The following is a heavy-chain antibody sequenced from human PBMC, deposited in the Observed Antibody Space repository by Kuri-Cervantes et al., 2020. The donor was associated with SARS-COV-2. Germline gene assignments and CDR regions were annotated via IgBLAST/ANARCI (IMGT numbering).Heavy chain of an antibody. CDR1: GFTFSSYW. CDR2: INSDGSST. V-gene: IGHV3-74*01. CDR3: ARTVTGSGEQWQHDY. J-gene: IGHJ4*02. Sequence: GESLKISCAASGFTFSSYWMHWVRQAPGKGLVWVSRINSDGSSTSYADSVKGRFTISRDNAKNTLYLQMNGLRAEDTAVYYCARTVTGSGEQWQHDYWGQGTLVTVSS. D-gene: IGHD6-19*01.